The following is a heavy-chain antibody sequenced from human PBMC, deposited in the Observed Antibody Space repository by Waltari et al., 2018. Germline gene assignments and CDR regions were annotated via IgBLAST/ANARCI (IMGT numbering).Heavy chain of an antibody. CDR3: TRQLAAAGLDY. CDR2: IRSKANSYAT. Sequence: EVQLVESGGGLVQPGGSLKLSCAASGFTFSGSAMHWVRQASGKGLEWVGRIRSKANSYATAYAASVKGRFTISRDDSKNTAYLQMNSLKTEDTAVYYCTRQLAAAGLDYWGQGTLVTVSS. D-gene: IGHD6-13*01. V-gene: IGHV3-73*01. J-gene: IGHJ4*02. CDR1: GFTFSGSA.